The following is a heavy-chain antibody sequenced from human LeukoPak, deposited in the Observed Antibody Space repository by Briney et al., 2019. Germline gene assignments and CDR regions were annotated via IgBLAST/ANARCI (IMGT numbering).Heavy chain of an antibody. Sequence: GGSLRLSCAASGFTFSNAWMSWVRQAPGKGLEWVGRIKSKTDGGTTDYAAPVKGRFTISRDDSKNTLYLQMNSLKTEDTAVYYCTRIVPGYYYYYMDVWGKGTTVTVSS. V-gene: IGHV3-15*01. CDR1: GFTFSNAW. CDR3: TRIVPGYYYYYMDV. J-gene: IGHJ6*03. CDR2: IKSKTDGGTT. D-gene: IGHD1-26*01.